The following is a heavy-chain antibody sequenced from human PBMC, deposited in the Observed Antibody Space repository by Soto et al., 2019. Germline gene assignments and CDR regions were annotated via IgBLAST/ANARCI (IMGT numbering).Heavy chain of an antibody. J-gene: IGHJ6*02. Sequence: QLQLQGSGPGLVKPSETLSLMCTVSGASISTTNYYWAWIRQPPGKGLEWIGTIYYGGTTYYNPSLKSRVSISADTSKNHFSLELTSVTAADTAVYYCASGGVPYYNYYGMDVWGQGTTVTVSS. CDR2: IYYGGTT. CDR3: ASGGVPYYNYYGMDV. D-gene: IGHD3-10*01. V-gene: IGHV4-39*01. CDR1: GASISTTNYY.